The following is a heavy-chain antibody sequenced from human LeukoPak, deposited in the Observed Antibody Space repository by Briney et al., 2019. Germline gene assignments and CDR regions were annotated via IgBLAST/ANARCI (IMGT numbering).Heavy chain of an antibody. CDR3: ARVRYSSGWYYFDY. V-gene: IGHV1-69*13. CDR1: GGTFSSYA. J-gene: IGHJ4*02. Sequence: AASVKVSCKASGGTFSSYAISWVRQAPGQGLEWMGGIIPIFGTANYAQKFQGRVTITADESTSTAYMELSSLRSEDTAVYYCARVRYSSGWYYFDYWGQETLVTVSS. CDR2: IIPIFGTA. D-gene: IGHD6-19*01.